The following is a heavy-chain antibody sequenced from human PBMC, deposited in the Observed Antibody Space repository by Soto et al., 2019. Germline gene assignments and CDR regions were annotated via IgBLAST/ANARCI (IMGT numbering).Heavy chain of an antibody. V-gene: IGHV3-23*01. D-gene: IGHD1-26*01. CDR2: ISGSGGST. CDR3: AKDLYSGSYSTFDY. CDR1: GFSFSAYS. Sequence: AGGSLRLSCAASGFSFSAYSMNWVRQAPGKGLEWVSAISGSGGSTYYADSVKGRFTISRDNSKNTLYLQMNSLRAEDTAVYYCAKDLYSGSYSTFDYWGQGTLVTVSS. J-gene: IGHJ4*02.